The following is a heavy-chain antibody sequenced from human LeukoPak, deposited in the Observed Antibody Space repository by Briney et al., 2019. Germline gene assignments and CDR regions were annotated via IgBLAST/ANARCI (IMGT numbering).Heavy chain of an antibody. J-gene: IGHJ4*02. CDR1: GFTFNDYY. Sequence: PGGSLILSCAASGFTFNDYYMSWIRQAPGKGLEWVSYISHTGTTIDYADSVKGRFTISRDNAKTSLYLQMNSLKVEDTAVYYCARELRGGLRYYFDYWGQGILVTVSS. D-gene: IGHD3-10*01. V-gene: IGHV3-11*04. CDR3: ARELRGGLRYYFDY. CDR2: ISHTGTTI.